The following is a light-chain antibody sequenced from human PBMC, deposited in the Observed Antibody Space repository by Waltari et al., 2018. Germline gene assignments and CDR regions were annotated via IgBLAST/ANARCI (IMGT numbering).Light chain of an antibody. V-gene: IGKV1-39*01. CDR3: QQSNSSPHT. Sequence: DIQMTQSPSSLSASVGARVTITCRASQSIASNLTWYQQKPGRAPKLLIYAASNLQSVVPSRFSGSGYGTDCTLTNSNPRPEEFAHYSGQQSNSSPHTCGGGTKAESK. J-gene: IGKJ4*01. CDR2: AAS. CDR1: QSIASN.